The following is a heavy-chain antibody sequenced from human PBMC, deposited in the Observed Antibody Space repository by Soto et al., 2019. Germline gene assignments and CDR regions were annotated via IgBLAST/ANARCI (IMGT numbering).Heavy chain of an antibody. Sequence: QVQLVESGGGVVQPGRSLRLSCAASGFTFSSYGMHWVRQAPGKGLEWVAVIWYDGSNKYYADSVKGRFTISRDNSKNSVHLHMNSLRAEDTAVYYCGRVPGYSSGWYWYFDLWCRGTLVTVSS. CDR3: GRVPGYSSGWYWYFDL. CDR2: IWYDGSNK. CDR1: GFTFSSYG. J-gene: IGHJ2*01. D-gene: IGHD6-19*01. V-gene: IGHV3-33*01.